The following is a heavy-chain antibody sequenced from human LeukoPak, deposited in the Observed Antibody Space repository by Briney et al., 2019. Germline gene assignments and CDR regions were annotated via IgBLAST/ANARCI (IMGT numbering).Heavy chain of an antibody. Sequence: SQTLSLTCAISGDIVTSNDVAWNWIRHSPSRALECLARTYYRSKWYYDYAVSVKSRMTINPDTSKNQFSLQLNSVTPEDTAVYYCARGLTIVRGVIGILDYWGQGTLVTVSS. V-gene: IGHV6-1*01. CDR3: ARGLTIVRGVIGILDY. J-gene: IGHJ4*02. CDR2: TYYRSKWYY. D-gene: IGHD3-10*01. CDR1: GDIVTSNDVA.